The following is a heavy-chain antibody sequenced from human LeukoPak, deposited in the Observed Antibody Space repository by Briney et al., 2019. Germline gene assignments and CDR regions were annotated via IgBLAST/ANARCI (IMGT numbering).Heavy chain of an antibody. J-gene: IGHJ4*02. V-gene: IGHV3-23*01. D-gene: IGHD2-8*01. CDR1: GFTFSSYS. CDR2: ISERGGSI. CDR3: AKRGVVIRGILLIGYHQEAYHYDF. Sequence: QPGGSLRLSCAASGFTFSSYSMNWVRQAPGKGLEWVSYISERGGSITYADSVKGRFTISRDTSLNTLYLQMNNLRAEDTAVYFCAKRGVVIRGILLIGYHQEAYHYDFWGQGVLVTVSS.